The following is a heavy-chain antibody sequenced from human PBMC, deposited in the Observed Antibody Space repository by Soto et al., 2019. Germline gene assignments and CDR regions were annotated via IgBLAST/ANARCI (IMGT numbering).Heavy chain of an antibody. D-gene: IGHD3-3*01. CDR1: GGSISSGDYY. Sequence: SETLSLTCTVSGGSISSGDYYWSWIRQPPGKGLEWIGYIYYSGSTYYNPSLKSRVTISVDTSKNQFSLKLSSVTAADTAVYYCDSLGWLLHNWFGPWGKGTLVT. J-gene: IGHJ5*02. CDR3: DSLGWLLHNWFGP. V-gene: IGHV4-30-4*01. CDR2: IYYSGST.